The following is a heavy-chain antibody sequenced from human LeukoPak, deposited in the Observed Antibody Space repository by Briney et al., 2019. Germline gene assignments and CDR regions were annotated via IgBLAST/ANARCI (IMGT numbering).Heavy chain of an antibody. CDR2: ISSSSSYI. CDR1: GFTFNNYN. CDR3: AKDSCGGDCYSLDY. V-gene: IGHV3-21*01. D-gene: IGHD2-21*02. Sequence: PGGSLRLSCAASGFTFNNYNMNWVRQAPGKGLEWVSSISSSSSYIYYADSVKGRFTISRDNAKNSLYLQMNSLRAEDTAVYYCAKDSCGGDCYSLDYWGQGTLVTVSS. J-gene: IGHJ4*02.